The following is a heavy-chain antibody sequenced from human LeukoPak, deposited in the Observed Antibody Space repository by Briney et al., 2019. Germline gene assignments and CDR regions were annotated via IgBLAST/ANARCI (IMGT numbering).Heavy chain of an antibody. D-gene: IGHD2-2*01. J-gene: IGHJ4*02. V-gene: IGHV3-23*01. CDR1: GFSFSSYA. CDR3: AKEACSSTSCYVLV. CDR2: ISGSGGST. Sequence: PGGSLRLSCAASGFSFSSYAMSWVRQAPGKGLEWVSAISGSGGSTDYADSVKGRFTISRDNSKNTLYLQMNSLRAEDTAVYYCAKEACSSTSCYVLVWGQGTPVTVSS.